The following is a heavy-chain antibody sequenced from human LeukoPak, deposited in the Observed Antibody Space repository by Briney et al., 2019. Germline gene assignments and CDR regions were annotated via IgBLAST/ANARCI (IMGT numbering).Heavy chain of an antibody. J-gene: IGHJ4*02. CDR2: INSDGINT. CDR1: GFTFSSFW. V-gene: IGHV3-74*01. CDR3: ARGDLVVTLEGPIDY. D-gene: IGHD2-21*02. Sequence: GGSLRLSCAASGFTFSSFWMHWVRQVPGKGLVWVSRINSDGINTSYADSVKGRFTISRDNAKNTLNLQMNSLRAEDTAVYYCARGDLVVTLEGPIDYWGQGTLVTVSS.